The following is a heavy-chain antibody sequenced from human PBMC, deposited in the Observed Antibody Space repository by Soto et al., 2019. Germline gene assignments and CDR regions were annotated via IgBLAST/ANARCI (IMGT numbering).Heavy chain of an antibody. CDR3: ARHRSSAWDVFDI. V-gene: IGHV5-51*01. D-gene: IGHD6-19*01. J-gene: IGHJ3*02. CDR1: GYSFTNYW. CDR2: IYPGDSDT. Sequence: PGESLKISCKGSGYSFTNYWIGWVRQMPGKGLEWMGIIYPGDSDTRYSPSFQGQVTISADKSITTAFLQWSSLKSSYTAIYYCARHRSSAWDVFDIWGQGTMVTVSS.